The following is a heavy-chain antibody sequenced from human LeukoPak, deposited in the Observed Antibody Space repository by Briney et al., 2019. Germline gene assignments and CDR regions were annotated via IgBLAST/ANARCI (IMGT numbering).Heavy chain of an antibody. V-gene: IGHV1-2*02. CDR1: GYTFTGYY. D-gene: IGHD3-3*01. Sequence: GASVKVSCKASGYTFTGYYIHWVRQAPGQGLEWMGWINPNSGGTNYAQKFQGRVTMTRDTSISTAYMELSRLRSDDTAVYYCARVRGLRFLEWLLGYWGQGTLVTVSS. J-gene: IGHJ4*02. CDR3: ARVRGLRFLEWLLGY. CDR2: INPNSGGT.